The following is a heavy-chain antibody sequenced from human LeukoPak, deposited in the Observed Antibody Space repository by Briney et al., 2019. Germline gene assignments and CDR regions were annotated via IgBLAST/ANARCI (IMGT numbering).Heavy chain of an antibody. D-gene: IGHD1-14*01. J-gene: IGHJ3*02. V-gene: IGHV3-48*04. Sequence: PGGSLRLSCAASGFTFSGYSMNWVRQAPGMGLEWVSYISSSSSTIYYADSVKGRFTISRDNAKNPLYLQMNSLRGEDTAVYYCARGYTSPWDRAFDIWGQGTMVTVSS. CDR1: GFTFSGYS. CDR3: ARGYTSPWDRAFDI. CDR2: ISSSSSTI.